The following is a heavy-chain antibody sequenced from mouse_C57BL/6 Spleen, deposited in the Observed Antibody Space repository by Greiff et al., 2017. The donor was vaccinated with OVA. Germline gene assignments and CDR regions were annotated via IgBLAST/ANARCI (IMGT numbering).Heavy chain of an antibody. D-gene: IGHD1-1*01. V-gene: IGHV5-4*01. Sequence: VQLKESGGGLVKPGGSLKLSCAASGFTFSSYAMSWVRQTPEKRLEWVATISDGGSYTYYPDNVKGRFTISRDNAKNNLYLQMSHLKSEDTAMYYCAREDYYGSSLHWYFDVWGTGTTVTVSS. CDR3: AREDYYGSSLHWYFDV. J-gene: IGHJ1*03. CDR2: ISDGGSYT. CDR1: GFTFSSYA.